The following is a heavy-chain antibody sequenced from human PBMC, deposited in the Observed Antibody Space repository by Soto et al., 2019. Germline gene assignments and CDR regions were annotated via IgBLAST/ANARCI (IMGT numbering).Heavy chain of an antibody. D-gene: IGHD4-17*01. CDR1: GGTFSSYA. Sequence: SVKVSCKASGGTFSSYAISWVRQAPGQGLEWMGGIIPIFGTANYAQKFQGRVTITADESTSTAYMELSSLRSEDTAVYYCARMPDYARGGDAFDIWGQGTMVTVSS. J-gene: IGHJ3*02. V-gene: IGHV1-69*13. CDR2: IIPIFGTA. CDR3: ARMPDYARGGDAFDI.